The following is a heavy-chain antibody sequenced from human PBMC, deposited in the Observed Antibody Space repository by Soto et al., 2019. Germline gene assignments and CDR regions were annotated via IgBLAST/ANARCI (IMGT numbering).Heavy chain of an antibody. V-gene: IGHV3-23*01. CDR1: GLTFSSYA. Sequence: VQLLESGGGLVQPGGSLRLSCAASGLTFSSYAMSWVRQAPGKGLEWVSAISGSGGSTFYADSVKGRFTISRDNSKNTLFLQMNSLRVEDTAVYYCAGRIAVAGTLAYWGQGTLVTVSS. CDR2: ISGSGGST. D-gene: IGHD6-19*01. J-gene: IGHJ4*02. CDR3: AGRIAVAGTLAY.